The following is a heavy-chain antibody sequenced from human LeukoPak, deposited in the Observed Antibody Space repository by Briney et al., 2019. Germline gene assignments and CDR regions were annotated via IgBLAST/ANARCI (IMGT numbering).Heavy chain of an antibody. CDR1: GFTFSSYG. CDR2: ISYDGSNK. V-gene: IGHV3-30*03. J-gene: IGHJ4*02. CDR3: ASGWYTHFDY. Sequence: PGWSLRLSCAASGFTFSSYGMHWVRQAPGKGLEWVAVISYDGSNKYYADSVKGRFTISRDNSKNTLYLQMNSLRAEDTAVYYCASGWYTHFDYWGQGTLVTVSS. D-gene: IGHD6-19*01.